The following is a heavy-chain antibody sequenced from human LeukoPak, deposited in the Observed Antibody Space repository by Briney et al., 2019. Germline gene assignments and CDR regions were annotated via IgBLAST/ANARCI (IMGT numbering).Heavy chain of an antibody. CDR3: AKAGAAAIFDY. CDR2: IIPIFGSG. D-gene: IGHD6-13*01. CDR1: GYTFSGHY. J-gene: IGHJ4*02. Sequence: SVKVSCKASGYTFSGHYLHWVRQAPGQGLEWMGGIIPIFGSGNYAQKFQDRVTITADESTSTAYMELSSLRSGDTAVYYCAKAGAAAIFDYWGQGTLVTVSS. V-gene: IGHV1-69*13.